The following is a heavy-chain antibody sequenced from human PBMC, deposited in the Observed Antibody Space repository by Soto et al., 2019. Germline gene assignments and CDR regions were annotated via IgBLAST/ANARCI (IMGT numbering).Heavy chain of an antibody. J-gene: IGHJ4*02. CDR1: GFTFTAYA. CDR3: AKGVCKEISCTGRDDS. D-gene: IGHD2-8*02. V-gene: IGHV3-23*01. Sequence: EVQLLESGGGLVQPGGSLRLPCVASGFTFTAYAMTWVRQAPGKGLEWVSGTSDSGDTAYYADSVKGRFTISRDNSRHTRYLHLTSLIAEDTAVYYCAKGVCKEISCTGRDDSWGQGTLVTVSS. CDR2: TSDSGDTA.